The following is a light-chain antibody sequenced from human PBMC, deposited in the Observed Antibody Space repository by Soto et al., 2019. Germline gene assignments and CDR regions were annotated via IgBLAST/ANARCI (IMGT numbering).Light chain of an antibody. CDR3: SSYIGISALV. CDR1: SSDVGGYNY. CDR2: EVT. V-gene: IGLV2-14*01. Sequence: QSVLTQPASVSGSPGQSITISCTGTSSDVGGYNYVSWYQQHPGKAPKLMIYEVTNRPSGVSNRFSGSKSGNTASLTISGLQAEDEADYYCSSYIGISALVFGGGTKLTVL. J-gene: IGLJ3*02.